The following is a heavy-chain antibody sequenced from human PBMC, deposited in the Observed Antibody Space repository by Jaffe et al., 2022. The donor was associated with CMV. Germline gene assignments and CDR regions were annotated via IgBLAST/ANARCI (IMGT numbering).Heavy chain of an antibody. CDR1: GFTFSTFA. D-gene: IGHD2-21*02. J-gene: IGHJ4*02. V-gene: IGHV3-23*01. CDR3: AHPCGGDCPGGDY. CDR2: INANGGST. Sequence: EVQLLESGGGLVQPGGSLRLSCAASGFTFSTFAMSWVRQAPGKGLEWVSGINANGGSTYYADSVKGRFTISRDNSKNTLYLQMNSLRAEDTAVYFCAHPCGGDCPGGDYWGQGTLVTVSS.